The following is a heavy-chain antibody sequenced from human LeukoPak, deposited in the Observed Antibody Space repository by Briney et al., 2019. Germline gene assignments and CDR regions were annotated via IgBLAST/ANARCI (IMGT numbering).Heavy chain of an antibody. J-gene: IGHJ6*03. CDR3: ATTSGYRNYYYYYIDV. CDR2: IYYSGST. D-gene: IGHD3-22*01. Sequence: PSETLSLTCTVSGGSISSSSYYWGWIRQPPGKGLEWIGSIYYSGSTYYNPSLKSRVTMSVDGSKNQFSLTLASVTAADTAVYYCATTSGYRNYYYYYIDVWGKGTTVTVSS. V-gene: IGHV4-39*01. CDR1: GGSISSSSYY.